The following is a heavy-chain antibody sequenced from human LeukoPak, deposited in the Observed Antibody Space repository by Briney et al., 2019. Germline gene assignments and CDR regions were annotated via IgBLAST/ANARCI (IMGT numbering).Heavy chain of an antibody. CDR1: GFTFSNFG. CDR3: AKDLRGGSTN. D-gene: IGHD2-15*01. J-gene: IGHJ4*02. V-gene: IGHV3-30*02. Sequence: GGSLRLSCAVSGFTFSNFGMHWVRQAPGKGLEWVAFIRYDGSNTYYPDSVKGRFTISRDNSKNTLYPQMNSLRTEDTAVYSCAKDLRGGSTNWGQGTLVTVSS. CDR2: IRYDGSNT.